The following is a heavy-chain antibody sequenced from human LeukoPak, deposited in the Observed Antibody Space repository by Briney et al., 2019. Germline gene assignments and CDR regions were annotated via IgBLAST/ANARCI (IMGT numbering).Heavy chain of an antibody. Sequence: GGSLRLSCAASGFTFSSYSMNWVRQAPGKGLEWVSSISSSSSYIYYADSVRGRFTISRDNAKNSLYLQMNSLRAEDTAVYYCARAPGGYVSPYWGQGTLVTVSS. CDR2: ISSSSSYI. D-gene: IGHD3-16*01. CDR3: ARAPGGYVSPY. V-gene: IGHV3-21*01. CDR1: GFTFSSYS. J-gene: IGHJ4*02.